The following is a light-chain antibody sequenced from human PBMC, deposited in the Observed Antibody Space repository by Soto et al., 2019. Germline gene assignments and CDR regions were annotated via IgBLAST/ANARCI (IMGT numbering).Light chain of an antibody. CDR3: QQFSNWAST. J-gene: IGKJ2*01. CDR1: QSVSSF. V-gene: IGKV3-11*01. Sequence: EIVLTQSPATLSLSPGESATLSCRASQSVSSFLAWYQQKPGQAPRLLIYDASKRATGIPARFSGSGSGTDFTLNISSLEPEDFAVYYWQQFSNWASTFGQGTKLEIK. CDR2: DAS.